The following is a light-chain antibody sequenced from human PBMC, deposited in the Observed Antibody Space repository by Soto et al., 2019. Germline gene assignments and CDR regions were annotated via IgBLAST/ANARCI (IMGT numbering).Light chain of an antibody. Sequence: DIVMTQSPESLAVSVGETVTIKCKSSQSVLFTSTNKNYLVWYQQKEGQPPRLLMFWASTRESGVPDRFSGKGSGTDFTRAISNLQADDVAVYYCQQHISLPHTFGQGTKLEIK. J-gene: IGKJ2*01. V-gene: IGKV4-1*01. CDR1: QSVLFTSTNKNY. CDR2: WAS. CDR3: QQHISLPHT.